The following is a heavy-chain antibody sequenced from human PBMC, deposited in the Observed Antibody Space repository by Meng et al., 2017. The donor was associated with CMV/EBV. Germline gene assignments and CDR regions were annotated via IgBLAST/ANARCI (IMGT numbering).Heavy chain of an antibody. CDR2: INHSGST. CDR1: GGSFRGYY. Sequence: VELQQWGEGMLRPSEALSLTCAVYGGSFRGYYWSWTRQPPGKGLEWIGEINHSGSTNYNPSLKSRVTISVDTSKNQFSLKLSSVTAADTAVYYCASSLTYPDYWGQGTLVTVSS. D-gene: IGHD2-15*01. J-gene: IGHJ4*02. CDR3: ASSLTYPDY. V-gene: IGHV4-34*01.